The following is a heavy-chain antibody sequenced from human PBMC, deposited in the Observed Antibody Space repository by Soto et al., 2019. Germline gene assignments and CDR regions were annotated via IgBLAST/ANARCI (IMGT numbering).Heavy chain of an antibody. D-gene: IGHD6-13*01. CDR2: SDPSDAYT. V-gene: IGHV5-10-1*01. CDR3: AILTGAYSSSWYIAS. Sequence: EVQLVQSGAEVKKPGESLRISCKGSGYSFTSYWISWVRQMPGKGLEWMGRSDPSDAYTNYSPSFEGNVTISADKSFRTAYLQWSSLKASDTAMFYCAILTGAYSSSWYIASWGQGTLVTVSS. CDR1: GYSFTSYW. J-gene: IGHJ4*02.